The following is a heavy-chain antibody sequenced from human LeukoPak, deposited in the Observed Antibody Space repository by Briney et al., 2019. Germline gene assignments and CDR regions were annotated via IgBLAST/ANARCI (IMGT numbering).Heavy chain of an antibody. CDR3: ARVLGGSFNYYFDY. D-gene: IGHD2-15*01. J-gene: IGHJ4*02. CDR1: GGSISSSSYY. V-gene: IGHV4-39*07. Sequence: PSETLSLTCTVSGGSISSSSYYWGWIRQPPGKGLEWIGSIYYSGSTYYNPSLKSRVTISVDTSKNQFSLKLSSVTAADTAVYYCARVLGGSFNYYFDYWGQGTLVTVSS. CDR2: IYYSGST.